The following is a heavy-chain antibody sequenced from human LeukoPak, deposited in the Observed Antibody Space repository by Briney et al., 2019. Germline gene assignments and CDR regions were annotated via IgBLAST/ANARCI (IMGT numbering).Heavy chain of an antibody. CDR1: GYTFTGYY. CDR2: INPNSGGT. CDR3: ARVSSGWHPFDP. D-gene: IGHD6-19*01. V-gene: IGHV1-2*02. Sequence: ASVKVSCKASGYTFTGYYMHWVRQPPGQGLEWMGWINPNSGGTNYAQKFQGRVTMTRDTSISTAYMELSRLRSDDTAVYYCARVSSGWHPFDPWGQGTLVTVSS. J-gene: IGHJ5*02.